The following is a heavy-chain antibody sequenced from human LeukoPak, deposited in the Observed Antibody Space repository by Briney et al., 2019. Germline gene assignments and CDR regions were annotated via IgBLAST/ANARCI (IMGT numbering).Heavy chain of an antibody. CDR2: VKYDGSTT. V-gene: IGHV3-74*01. CDR1: GFTFSAYW. Sequence: GGSLRLSCAASGFTFSAYWMHWVRQAPGKGLVWVSRVKYDGSTTTYADSVKGRFTISRDNAKNILYLQMNSLRVEDTAVYCCARDLDWLLFDYWGQGTLVTVSS. D-gene: IGHD3-9*01. CDR3: ARDLDWLLFDY. J-gene: IGHJ4*02.